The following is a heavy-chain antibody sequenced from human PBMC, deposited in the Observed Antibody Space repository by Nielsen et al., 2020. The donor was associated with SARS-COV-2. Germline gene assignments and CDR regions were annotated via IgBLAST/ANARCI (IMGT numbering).Heavy chain of an antibody. CDR1: GFTVSSNY. CDR3: ATHDSSGGDAFDI. J-gene: IGHJ3*02. D-gene: IGHD3-22*01. V-gene: IGHV3-53*01. Sequence: GESLKISCAASGFTVSSNYMNWVRQAPGKGLEWVSVIYSGGSTFYADSVKGRFTISRDNSKNTLYLQMNSLRAEDTAVYYCATHDSSGGDAFDIWGQGTMVTVSS. CDR2: IYSGGST.